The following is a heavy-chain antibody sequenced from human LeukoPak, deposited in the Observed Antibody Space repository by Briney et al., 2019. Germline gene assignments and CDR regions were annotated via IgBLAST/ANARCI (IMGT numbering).Heavy chain of an antibody. CDR1: GYTFTSYG. D-gene: IGHD5-18*01. V-gene: IGHV1-18*01. CDR3: ARDVAYSYVTGY. J-gene: IGHJ4*02. Sequence: ASVKVSCKASGYTFTSYGISWVRQASGQGLEWMGWIGAYNGNTNYAQRVQGRVTMTTDTSTSTAYMELRSLRSDDTAVYYCARDVAYSYVTGYWGQGTLVTVSS. CDR2: IGAYNGNT.